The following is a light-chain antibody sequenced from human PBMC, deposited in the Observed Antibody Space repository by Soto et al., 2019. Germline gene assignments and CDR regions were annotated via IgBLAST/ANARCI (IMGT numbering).Light chain of an antibody. Sequence: DIQMTQSPSTLSASVGDRVTVTCRASQSINSWLAWYQQKPGKAPKLLIYKASTLKSGFPSSFSGSGSGTEFTLTISSLQSEDFAVYYCQQYNNWLRKFGQGTKVDNK. J-gene: IGKJ1*01. CDR2: KAS. CDR3: QQYNNWLRK. CDR1: QSINSW. V-gene: IGKV1-5*03.